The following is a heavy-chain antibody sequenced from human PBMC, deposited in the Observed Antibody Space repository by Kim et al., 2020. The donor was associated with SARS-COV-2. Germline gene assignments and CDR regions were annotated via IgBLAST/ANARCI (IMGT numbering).Heavy chain of an antibody. CDR2: LSVNGGYT. V-gene: IGHV3-64*02. D-gene: IGHD5-12*01. CDR1: GLTLSNYQ. CDR3: SRDNNGYHDY. Sequence: GGSLRLSCAASGLTLSNYQIYWVRQAPGKGLEYVSALSVNGGYTYYADSVKGRFTISRDSSKNTLDLQMGSLTTDDMAVYYCSRDNNGYHDYWGQGTLVTVSS. J-gene: IGHJ4*02.